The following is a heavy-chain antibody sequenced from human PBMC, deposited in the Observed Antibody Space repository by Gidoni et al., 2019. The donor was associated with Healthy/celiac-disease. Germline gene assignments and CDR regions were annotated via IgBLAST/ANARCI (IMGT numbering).Heavy chain of an antibody. CDR1: GFTVDAYT. D-gene: IGHD6-13*01. Sequence: EVQLVASGEVVVQPGVSLGLSCASSGFTVDAYTMHWFRQAPGKGLEWVSLISWYGGSTYYAVSVKGRFTIYRDNSKNSLYLQMISLRTEDTALYYCAKDSIAAAGTLDYWGQGTLVTVSS. CDR2: ISWYGGST. J-gene: IGHJ4*02. V-gene: IGHV3-43*01. CDR3: AKDSIAAAGTLDY.